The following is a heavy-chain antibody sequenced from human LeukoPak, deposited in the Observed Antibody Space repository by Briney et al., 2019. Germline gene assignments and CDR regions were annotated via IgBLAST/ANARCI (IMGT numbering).Heavy chain of an antibody. CDR3: ASRPRDAAALDY. Sequence: GGFLRLSCVASGFTVSGVYMSWVRQAPGQGLDWVSVIYSDDSTYYADSVKGRFTISRDNSKNTLNLQMNSLRAEDTAVYYCASRPRDAAALDYWGQGTLVTVSS. CDR1: GFTVSGVY. V-gene: IGHV3-53*01. J-gene: IGHJ4*02. CDR2: IYSDDST. D-gene: IGHD6-13*01.